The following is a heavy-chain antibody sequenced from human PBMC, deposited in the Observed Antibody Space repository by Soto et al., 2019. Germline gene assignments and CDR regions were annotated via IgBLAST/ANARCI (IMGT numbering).Heavy chain of an antibody. Sequence: ASVKVSCKASGYTFTSYGISWVRQAPGQGLEWMGWISAYNGNTNYAQKLQGRVTMTTDTSTSTAYMELRSLRSDDTAVYYCARGRVLWFGEDNWFDPWGQGTLVTVSS. CDR3: ARGRVLWFGEDNWFDP. J-gene: IGHJ5*02. V-gene: IGHV1-18*01. D-gene: IGHD3-10*01. CDR2: ISAYNGNT. CDR1: GYTFTSYG.